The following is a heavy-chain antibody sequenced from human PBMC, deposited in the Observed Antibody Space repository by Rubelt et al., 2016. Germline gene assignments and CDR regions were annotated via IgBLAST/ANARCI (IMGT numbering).Heavy chain of an antibody. D-gene: IGHD5-18*01. J-gene: IGHJ4*02. CDR3: ARLSIFEDTAMVMSDY. Sequence: QVQLVQSGAEVKKPGSSVKVSCKASGGTFSSYAISWVRQAPGQGLEGMGGIIPIFVPANYAQKVQGRVTSTADESTSTAYMELSSRRSEDTAVYYCARLSIFEDTAMVMSDYWGQGTLVTVSS. CDR1: GGTFSSYA. CDR2: IIPIFVPA. V-gene: IGHV1-69*01.